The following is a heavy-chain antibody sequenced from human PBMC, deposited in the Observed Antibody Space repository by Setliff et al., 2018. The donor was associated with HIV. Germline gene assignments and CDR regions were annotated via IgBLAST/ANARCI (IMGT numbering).Heavy chain of an antibody. CDR3: AASADGDCATTSCTNWFDP. J-gene: IGHJ5*02. CDR1: GGTFSSYG. CDR2: IIPLFGTT. V-gene: IGHV1-69*13. D-gene: IGHD2-21*01. Sequence: SVKVSCKASGGTFSSYGITYGITWVRQAPGQGLEWMGGIIPLFGTTNYAQKFQGRVAITADESTSTAYLQLSSLKVDDTAMYFCAASADGDCATTSCTNWFDPWGQGTLVTVSS.